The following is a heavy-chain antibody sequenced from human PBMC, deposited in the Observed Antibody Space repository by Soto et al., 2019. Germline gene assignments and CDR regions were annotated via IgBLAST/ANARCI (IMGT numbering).Heavy chain of an antibody. CDR2: VYYSGSP. CDR3: ARSYDFWSGYFDP. J-gene: IGHJ5*02. V-gene: IGHV4-59*01. D-gene: IGHD3-3*01. Sequence: QVQLQESGPGLVKPSETLSLTCTVSGDSISSYYWSWIRQPPGKGLEWIGYVYYSGSPNYNPSLKSRVTISVDTSKNQFSLRLSSVTAADTAVYYCARSYDFWSGYFDPWGQGALVSVSS. CDR1: GDSISSYY.